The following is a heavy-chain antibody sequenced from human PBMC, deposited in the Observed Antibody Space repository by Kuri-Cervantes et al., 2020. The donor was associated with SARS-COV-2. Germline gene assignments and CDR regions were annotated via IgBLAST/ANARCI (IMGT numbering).Heavy chain of an antibody. CDR2: IIPIFGTA. CDR1: GYTFTSYG. CDR3: ARERDYYGSGGMGNY. J-gene: IGHJ4*02. D-gene: IGHD3-10*01. Sequence: SVKVSCKASGYTFTSYGISWVRQAPGQGLEWMGGIIPIFGTANYAQKFQGRVTITMDESTSTAYMELSSLRYEDTAVYYCARERDYYGSGGMGNYWGQGTLVTVSS. V-gene: IGHV1-69*05.